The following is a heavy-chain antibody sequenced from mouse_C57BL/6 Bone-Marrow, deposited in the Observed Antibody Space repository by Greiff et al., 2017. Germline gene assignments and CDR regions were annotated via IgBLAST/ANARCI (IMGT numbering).Heavy chain of an antibody. Sequence: EVKLVESGGDLVKPGGSLKLSCAASGFTFSSYGMSWVRQTPDKRLEWVATISSGGSYTYYPDSVKGRFTISRDNAKNTLYLQMSSLKSEDTAMYYCARHHAGFAYGGQGTLVTVSA. CDR3: ARHHAGFAY. V-gene: IGHV5-6*02. CDR1: GFTFSSYG. CDR2: ISSGGSYT. J-gene: IGHJ3*01.